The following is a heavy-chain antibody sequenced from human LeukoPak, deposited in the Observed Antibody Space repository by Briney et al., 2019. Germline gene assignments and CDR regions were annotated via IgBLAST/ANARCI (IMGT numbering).Heavy chain of an antibody. Sequence: TSETLSLTCTVSGGSISTFYWTWIRQTAGKGLEWIGRIYASGNTDYNPSPRSRVTMSVDTSKNQFSLKLSSVTAADTAVYYCARQYCSSTSCSYFDYWGQGTLVTVSS. CDR3: ARQYCSSTSCSYFDY. D-gene: IGHD2-2*01. V-gene: IGHV4-4*07. CDR2: IYASGNT. J-gene: IGHJ4*02. CDR1: GGSISTFY.